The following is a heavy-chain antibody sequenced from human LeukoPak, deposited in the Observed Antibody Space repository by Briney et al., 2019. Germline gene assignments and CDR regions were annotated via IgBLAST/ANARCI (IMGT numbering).Heavy chain of an antibody. J-gene: IGHJ4*02. CDR3: ARVRSSGWYVYDY. D-gene: IGHD6-19*01. Sequence: SETLSLTCAVSGASISSSHWWSWARQPPGKGLEWIGEINHAGTTNYKSSLKSRVTISVDKSKNQFSLKLSSVTAADTAVYYCARVRSSGWYVYDYWGQGTLVTVSS. CDR1: GASISSSHW. V-gene: IGHV4-4*02. CDR2: INHAGTT.